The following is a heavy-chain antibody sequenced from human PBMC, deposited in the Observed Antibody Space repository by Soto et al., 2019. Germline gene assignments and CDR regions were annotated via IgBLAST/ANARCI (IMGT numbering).Heavy chain of an antibody. J-gene: IGHJ6*02. Sequence: QVQLVQSGAEVKNPGASVKVSCKASCYRFTSYGIGWVRQAPGQGLEWMGWINAYNGNTNYAQNLQGRVTLTTDTSTSTAYMELRSLRSNDTAVYYCAMVDVYVTPSPQDVWGQGTTVTVSS. D-gene: IGHD3-16*01. CDR2: INAYNGNT. CDR1: CYRFTSYG. CDR3: AMVDVYVTPSPQDV. V-gene: IGHV1-18*01.